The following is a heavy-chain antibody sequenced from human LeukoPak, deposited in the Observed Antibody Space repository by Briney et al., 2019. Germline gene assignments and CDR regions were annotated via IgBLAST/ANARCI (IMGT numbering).Heavy chain of an antibody. V-gene: IGHV3-23*01. CDR3: AKSGYNRFDY. D-gene: IGHD5-24*01. Sequence: GGSLRLSCAASGFTFSNSAMSWVRQAPGKGLEWVSTISGSGGSTYYADSVKGRFTISRDNSKSTLYLQINSLRAEDTAVYYCAKSGYNRFDYWGQGTLVTVSS. J-gene: IGHJ4*02. CDR2: ISGSGGST. CDR1: GFTFSNSA.